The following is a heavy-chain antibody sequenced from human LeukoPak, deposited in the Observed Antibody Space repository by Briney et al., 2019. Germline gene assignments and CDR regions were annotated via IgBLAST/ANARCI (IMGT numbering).Heavy chain of an antibody. D-gene: IGHD3-3*01. J-gene: IGHJ6*02. CDR3: ARASYDFWSGYYTGSYYYGMDV. CDR2: IKQDGSEK. CDR1: GFTFSSYW. Sequence: PGGSMRLSCAASGFTFSSYWMSWVRQAPGKGLEWVTNIKQDGSEKYYVDSVKGRFTISRDNAKNSLYLQMNSLRAEDTAVNYCARASYDFWSGYYTGSYYYGMDVWGQGTTVTVSS. V-gene: IGHV3-7*03.